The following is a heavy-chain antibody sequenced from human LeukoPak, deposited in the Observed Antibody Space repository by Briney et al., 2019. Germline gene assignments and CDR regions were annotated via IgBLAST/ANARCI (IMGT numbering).Heavy chain of an antibody. V-gene: IGHV3-7*01. Sequence: GGTLRLSCAASGYRLSNNWMRWLRQASGEGREWVANIIQAGREKYYEDSVRGRFTMSSDNSKSSLYLQMSSVRAEDTAIYYCARDRVGDSDAFDVWGQGTVVTVSS. CDR3: ARDRVGDSDAFDV. D-gene: IGHD2-21*01. CDR2: IIQAGREK. CDR1: GYRLSNNW. J-gene: IGHJ3*01.